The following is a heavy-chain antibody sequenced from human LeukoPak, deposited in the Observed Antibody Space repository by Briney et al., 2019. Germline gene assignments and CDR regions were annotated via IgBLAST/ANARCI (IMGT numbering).Heavy chain of an antibody. CDR2: ISAYNGNT. CDR1: GYTFTSYG. CDR3: ARIAYYDFWSGSHAHFDY. V-gene: IGHV1-18*01. J-gene: IGHJ4*02. Sequence: GASVKVSCKASGYTFTSYGISWVRQAPGQGLEWMGWISAYNGNTNYAQKLQGRVTMTTDTSTSTAYMELRSLRSGDTAVYYCARIAYYDFWSGSHAHFDYWGQGTLVTVSS. D-gene: IGHD3-3*01.